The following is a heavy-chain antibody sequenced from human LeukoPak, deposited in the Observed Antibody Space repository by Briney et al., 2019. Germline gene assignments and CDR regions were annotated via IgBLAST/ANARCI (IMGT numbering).Heavy chain of an antibody. CDR1: GFTFSSYG. V-gene: IGHV3-30*03. CDR2: ISYDGSNK. J-gene: IGHJ4*02. Sequence: GGSLRLSCAASGFTFSSYGMHWVRQAPGKGLEWVAVISYDGSNKYYVDSVKGRFTISRDNAKNSLYLQMNSLRVEDTAVYYCARDGPAAGLYLDYWGQGILVTVSS. D-gene: IGHD6-13*01. CDR3: ARDGPAAGLYLDY.